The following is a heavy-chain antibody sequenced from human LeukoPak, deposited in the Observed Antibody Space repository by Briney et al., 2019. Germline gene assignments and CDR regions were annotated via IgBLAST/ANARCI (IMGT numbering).Heavy chain of an antibody. V-gene: IGHV3-15*01. D-gene: IGHD5-18*01. J-gene: IGHJ4*02. CDR2: SKSKTDGGTT. CDR1: GFTFSNAW. Sequence: PGGSLRLSCAASGFTFSNAWMSWVRQAPGKGPEWVGRSKSKTDGGTTDYAAPVKGRFTISREDSKNTLYLQMNSLKTEDTAVYYCTTDVDTAMVSDYWGQGTLVTVSS. CDR3: TTDVDTAMVSDY.